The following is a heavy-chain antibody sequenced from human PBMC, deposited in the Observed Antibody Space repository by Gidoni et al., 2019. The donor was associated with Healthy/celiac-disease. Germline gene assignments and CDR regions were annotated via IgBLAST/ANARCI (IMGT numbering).Heavy chain of an antibody. D-gene: IGHD3-3*01. V-gene: IGHV2-5*01. J-gene: IGHJ4*02. CDR2: IYWNDDK. CDR1: GFSLSTSGVG. CDR3: AHRQELRAYFDY. Sequence: QITLKESGPTLVKPTQTLTLTCTFSGFSLSTSGVGVGWILQPPGKALEWLALIYWNDDKRYSPSLKSRLTITKDTSKNQVVLTMTNMDPVDTATYYCAHRQELRAYFDYWGQGTLVTVSS.